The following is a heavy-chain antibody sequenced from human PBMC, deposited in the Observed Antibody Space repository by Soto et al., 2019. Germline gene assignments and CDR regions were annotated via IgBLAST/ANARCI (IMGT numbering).Heavy chain of an antibody. J-gene: IGHJ4*02. CDR1: GYSFTSTG. V-gene: IGHV1-18*01. Sequence: QVQLVQSGAEVKKPGASVKVSCKASGYSFTSTGISWVRHAPGQGPEWMGWTSTFNGEAKYAQKLQGRVTMTTDTSTTTAYMELRSLTSDDTAVYYCARDLDGSGSYFTDYWGQGTLVTVAS. CDR2: TSTFNGEA. CDR3: ARDLDGSGSYFTDY. D-gene: IGHD3-10*01.